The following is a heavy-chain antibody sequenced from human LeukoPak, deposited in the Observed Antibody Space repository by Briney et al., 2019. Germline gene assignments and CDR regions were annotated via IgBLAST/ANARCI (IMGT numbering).Heavy chain of an antibody. D-gene: IGHD3-3*01. V-gene: IGHV1-18*01. CDR3: ARGDFWSGYYMDY. Sequence: ASVKVSCKASGYTFTSYGISWVRRAPGQGLEWMGWISAYNGNTNYAQKLQGRVTITRNTSISTAYMELSSLRSEDTAVYYCARGDFWSGYYMDYWGQGTLVTVSS. J-gene: IGHJ4*02. CDR2: ISAYNGNT. CDR1: GYTFTSYG.